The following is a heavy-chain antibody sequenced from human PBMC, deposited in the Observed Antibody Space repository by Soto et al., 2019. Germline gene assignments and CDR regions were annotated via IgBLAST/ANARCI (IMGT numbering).Heavy chain of an antibody. J-gene: IGHJ4*02. CDR1: GGSISSSSYY. CDR3: ARREAGTFYQVFDY. D-gene: IGHD6-19*01. Sequence: NPSETLSLTCTVSGGSISSSSYYWGWIRQPPGKGLEWIGSIYYSGSTYYNPSLKSRVTISVDTSKNQFSLKLSSVTAADTAVYYCARREAGTFYQVFDYWGQGTLVTVSS. V-gene: IGHV4-39*01. CDR2: IYYSGST.